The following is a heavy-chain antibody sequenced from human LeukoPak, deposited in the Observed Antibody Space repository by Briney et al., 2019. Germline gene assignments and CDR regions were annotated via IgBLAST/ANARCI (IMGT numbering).Heavy chain of an antibody. J-gene: IGHJ4*02. CDR3: ARWVLVDY. V-gene: IGHV3-21*01. CDR1: GFTLSSYS. CDR2: ISRASSYI. D-gene: IGHD1-26*01. Sequence: PGGCLRLSCAASGFTLSSYSMNGVRPAPGKGLEWVSSISRASSYIDYADSVKGRFTISRDNAKNSLYLRMNSQRAEDKAVYFCARWVLVDYWGQGTLVTVSS.